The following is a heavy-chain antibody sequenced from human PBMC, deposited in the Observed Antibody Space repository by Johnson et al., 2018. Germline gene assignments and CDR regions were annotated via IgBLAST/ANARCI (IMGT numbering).Heavy chain of an antibody. CDR1: GFTFSSYA. CDR3: VRNLGYCTNGVCFDF. V-gene: IGHV3-30-3*01. CDR2: ISYDGSNK. J-gene: IGHJ4*02. D-gene: IGHD2-8*01. Sequence: QVQLVQSGGGVVQPGRSLRLSCAASGFTFSSYAMHWVRQAPGKGLEWVAVISYDGSNKYYADSVKGRFTISRDNAKNTLYMQMSSLRAEDTAVYYCVRNLGYCTNGVCFDFWGQGTLVTVSS.